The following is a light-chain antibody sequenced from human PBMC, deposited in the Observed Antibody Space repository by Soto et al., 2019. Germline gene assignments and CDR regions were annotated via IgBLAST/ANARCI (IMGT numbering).Light chain of an antibody. J-gene: IGKJ1*01. CDR3: QRFGTSPPWT. CDR1: QILSSIY. V-gene: IGKV3-20*01. CDR2: GTS. Sequence: EFVLTQSPGTLSLSPGERSTLSFVSIQILSSIYLAWYQQKPGQAPRLLIYGTSIRATGIPDRFSGSGSGTDFTLTITRLEPEDFAVYYCQRFGTSPPWTFGQGTKVDIK.